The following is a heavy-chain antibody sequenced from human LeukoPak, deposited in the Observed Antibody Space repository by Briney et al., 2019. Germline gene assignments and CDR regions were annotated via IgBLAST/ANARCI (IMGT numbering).Heavy chain of an antibody. V-gene: IGHV4-38-2*01. Sequence: SETLSLTCAVSGYSISSGYYWGWIRQPPGKGLEWIGSVYHSGSTYYNPSLKSRVTISVDTSKNQFSLKLSSVTAADTAVYYCARVGGELPYYFDYWGQGTLVTVSS. D-gene: IGHD3-16*02. CDR2: VYHSGST. CDR3: ARVGGELPYYFDY. J-gene: IGHJ4*02. CDR1: GYSISSGYY.